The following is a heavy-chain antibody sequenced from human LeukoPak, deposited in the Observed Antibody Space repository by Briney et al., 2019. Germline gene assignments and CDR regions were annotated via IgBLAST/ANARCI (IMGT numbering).Heavy chain of an antibody. CDR2: ISACSSNT. V-gene: IGHV1-18*01. Sequence: GSVKVSCKASGYTFTSYGMSWVRQAPGKGLEWMGGISACSSNTNYAHKLQGRVTMTRDTSTSTAYMELRSLRSDDTAVYYCARAYADIVVVPAATSYYYGMDVWGQGTTVTVSS. J-gene: IGHJ6*02. D-gene: IGHD2-2*01. CDR3: ARAYADIVVVPAATSYYYGMDV. CDR1: GYTFTSYG.